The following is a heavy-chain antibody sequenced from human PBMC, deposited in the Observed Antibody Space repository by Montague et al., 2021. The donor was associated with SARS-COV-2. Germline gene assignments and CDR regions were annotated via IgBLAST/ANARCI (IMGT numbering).Heavy chain of an antibody. J-gene: IGHJ6*03. D-gene: IGHD3-10*01. V-gene: IGHV4-39*01. CDR3: ASSYYYGSGTYVYNYYMDV. CDR2: ISYSGRT. CDR1: GGSVSGSPYY. Sequence: SETLSLTCTVSGGSVSGSPYYWGWIRQPPGRGLEWVGSISYSGRTYFSPSLKSRLTVSVDSSENQFSLRLGSVTAADTAVYCCASSYYYGSGTYVYNYYMDVWGKGTTVTVSS.